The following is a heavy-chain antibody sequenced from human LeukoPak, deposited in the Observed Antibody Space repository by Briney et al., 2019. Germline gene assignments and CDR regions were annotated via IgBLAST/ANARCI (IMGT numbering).Heavy chain of an antibody. J-gene: IGHJ4*02. CDR2: ISYDGSNK. V-gene: IGHV3-30*18. CDR1: GFTFSSYG. Sequence: PGRSLRLSCAASGFTFSSYGMHWVRQAPGKGLEWVAVISYDGSNKYYADSVKGRFTISRDNSKNTLYLQMNSLRAEDTAVYYCAKSFTKRFGEPQGGYWGQGTLVTVSS. D-gene: IGHD3-10*01. CDR3: AKSFTKRFGEPQGGY.